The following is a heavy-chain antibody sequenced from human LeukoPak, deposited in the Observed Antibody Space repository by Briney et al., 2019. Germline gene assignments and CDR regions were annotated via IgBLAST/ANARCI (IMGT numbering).Heavy chain of an antibody. Sequence: GGSLRLSCAASGFTVSSNSMSWVRQAPGKGLEWVSVIHSGGNTYYADSVKGRFTISRDYSKNTLYLRMNSLRAEDTAVYYCARVVGSHYAFDYWGQGTLVTVPS. D-gene: IGHD1-26*01. CDR3: ARVVGSHYAFDY. CDR2: IHSGGNT. V-gene: IGHV3-66*01. J-gene: IGHJ4*02. CDR1: GFTVSSNS.